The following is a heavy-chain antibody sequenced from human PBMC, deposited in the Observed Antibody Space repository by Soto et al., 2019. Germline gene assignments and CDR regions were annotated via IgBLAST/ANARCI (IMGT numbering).Heavy chain of an antibody. CDR1: GGSITISSYY. V-gene: IGHV4-39*01. CDR2: IYYSGST. D-gene: IGHD6-19*01. J-gene: IGHJ5*02. CDR3: ARHGQLYNSGWYLNWFDP. Sequence: QLQMQESGPGLVKPSETLSLTCTVSGGSITISSYYWGWIRQPPGKGLEWIGCIYYSGSTYYNPSLKSRVTISVDTSKNQFSLKLSPVTAADTAVYYCARHGQLYNSGWYLNWFDPWGQGTLVTVSS.